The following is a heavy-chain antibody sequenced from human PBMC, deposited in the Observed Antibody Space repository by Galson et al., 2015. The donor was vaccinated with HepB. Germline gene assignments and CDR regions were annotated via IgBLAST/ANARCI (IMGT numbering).Heavy chain of an antibody. CDR1: GDSVSSNSAA. V-gene: IGHV6-1*01. Sequence: CAISGDSVSSNSAAWNWIRQSPSRGLEWLGRTYYRSKWYNDYAVSVKGRITINPDTSKNQFSLQLNSVTPEDTAVYYCASGPGYYGSGSQYWYFDLWGRGTLVTVSS. CDR2: TYYRSKWYN. J-gene: IGHJ2*01. D-gene: IGHD3-10*01. CDR3: ASGPGYYGSGSQYWYFDL.